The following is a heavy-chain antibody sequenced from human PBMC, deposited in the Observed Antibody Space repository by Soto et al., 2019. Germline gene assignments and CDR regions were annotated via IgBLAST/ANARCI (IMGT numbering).Heavy chain of an antibody. CDR2: IYYSGST. V-gene: IGHV4-30-4*01. D-gene: IGHD3-22*01. CDR1: GGSISSGDYY. Sequence: QVQLQESGPGLVKPSQTLSLTCTVSGGSISSGDYYWSWIRQPPGKGLEWIGYIYYSGSTYYNPSLKSRVTISVDASKNQFSLKLSSVTAADTAVYYCASLYYYDSSGYYSDAFDIWGQGTMVTVSS. CDR3: ASLYYYDSSGYYSDAFDI. J-gene: IGHJ3*02.